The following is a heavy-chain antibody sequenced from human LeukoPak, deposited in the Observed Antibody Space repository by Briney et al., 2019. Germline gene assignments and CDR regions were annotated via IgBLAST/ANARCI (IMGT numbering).Heavy chain of an antibody. Sequence: SQTLSLTCTVSGGSISSGDYYWSWIRQPPGKGLEWIGYIFYSGSTYYNPSLKSRVTISVDTSKNQFSLKLSSVTAADTAVYYCARVLPVNWFDPWGQGTLVTVSS. V-gene: IGHV4-30-4*08. CDR3: ARVLPVNWFDP. J-gene: IGHJ5*02. CDR2: IFYSGST. CDR1: GGSISSGDYY.